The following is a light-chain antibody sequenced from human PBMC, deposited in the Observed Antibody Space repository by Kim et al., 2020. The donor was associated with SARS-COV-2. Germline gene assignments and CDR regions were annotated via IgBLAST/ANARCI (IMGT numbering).Light chain of an antibody. CDR2: DVS. CDR1: SSDIGGYNY. V-gene: IGLV2-14*03. CDR3: SSYTPSLTLDVV. J-gene: IGLJ2*01. Sequence: QSALTQPASVSGSPGQSITISCTGTSSDIGGYNYVSWYQQHPGKAPKLMIHDVSRRPSGVSNRFSGSKSGNTASLTISGLQADDEADYYCSSYTPSLTLDVVFGGGSQLTVL.